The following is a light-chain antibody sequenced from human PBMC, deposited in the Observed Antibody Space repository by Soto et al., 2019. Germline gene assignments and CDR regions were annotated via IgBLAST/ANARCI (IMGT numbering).Light chain of an antibody. Sequence: QSALTQPASMSGSPGHSITISCIGTSSDVGSYNYVSWYQQLPGKAPKLVIYDVSNRPSGVSNRFSGSKSGNTASLTISGLQAEDEADYYCSSYTTSSTLVFGGGTKLTVL. CDR2: DVS. V-gene: IGLV2-14*03. CDR3: SSYTTSSTLV. CDR1: SSDVGSYNY. J-gene: IGLJ2*01.